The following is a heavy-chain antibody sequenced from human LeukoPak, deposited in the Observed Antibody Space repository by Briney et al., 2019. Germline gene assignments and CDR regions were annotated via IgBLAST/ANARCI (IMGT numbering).Heavy chain of an antibody. V-gene: IGHV1-69*06. D-gene: IGHD1-1*01. CDR1: GGTFSSYA. CDR2: IIPIFGTA. Sequence: GASVKVSCKASGGTFSSYAISCVRQAPGQGLEWMGGIIPIFGTANYAQKFQGRVTITADKSTSTAYMELSSLRSEDTAVYYCARDWNDVFDYWGQGTLVTVSS. J-gene: IGHJ4*02. CDR3: ARDWNDVFDY.